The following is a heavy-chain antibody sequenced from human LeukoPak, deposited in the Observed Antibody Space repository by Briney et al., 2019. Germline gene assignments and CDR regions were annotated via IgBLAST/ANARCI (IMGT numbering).Heavy chain of an antibody. CDR1: GYTLTELS. D-gene: IGHD3-22*01. CDR2: FDPEDGET. V-gene: IGHV1-24*01. Sequence: ASVTVSCKVSGYTLTELSMHWVRQAPGKGLEWMGGFDPEDGETIYAQKFQGRVTMTEDTSTDTAYMELSSLRSEDTAVYYCATAGDSSGYYYYWGQGTLVTVSS. CDR3: ATAGDSSGYYYY. J-gene: IGHJ4*02.